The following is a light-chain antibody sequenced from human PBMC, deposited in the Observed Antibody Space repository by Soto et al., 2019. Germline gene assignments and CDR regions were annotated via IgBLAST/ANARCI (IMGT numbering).Light chain of an antibody. CDR3: QSYDSSLSGWV. CDR1: SSNIGAGYD. J-gene: IGLJ3*02. V-gene: IGLV1-40*01. CDR2: GNN. Sequence: QLVLTQPPSVSGAPGQRVTISCTGSSSNIGAGYDVHWYQQLPGTAPKLLIFGNNNRPSGVPDRFSGSKSGTSASLAITELQAEDEADYYCQSYDSSLSGWVFGGGTKLTVL.